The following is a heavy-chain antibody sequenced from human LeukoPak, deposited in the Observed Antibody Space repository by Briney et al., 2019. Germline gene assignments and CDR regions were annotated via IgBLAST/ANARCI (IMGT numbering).Heavy chain of an antibody. CDR2: ISWNSGRI. Sequence: GRSLRLSCAASGFTLDDYAMHWVRQAPGKVLEWVSGISWNSGRIGYGDSVKGRFTISRDNDKNSLYLQMNSLRAEDTALYYCAKDEDVNSSRRGLWLSRFGSNILFQHWGQGTLVTVSS. V-gene: IGHV3-9*01. CDR3: AKDEDVNSSRRGLWLSRFGSNILFQH. J-gene: IGHJ1*01. CDR1: GFTLDDYA. D-gene: IGHD6-19*01.